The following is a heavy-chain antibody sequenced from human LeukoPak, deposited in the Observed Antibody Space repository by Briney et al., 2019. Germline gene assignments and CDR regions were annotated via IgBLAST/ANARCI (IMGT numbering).Heavy chain of an antibody. V-gene: IGHV1-8*02. CDR2: MNPNSGNT. Sequence: ASVKVSCKASGYTFTGYYMHWVRQAPGQGLEWMGWMNPNSGNTGYAQKFQGRVTMTRNTSISTAYMELSSLRSEDTAVYYCARRIRKTFDPWGQGTLVTVSS. CDR3: ARRIRKTFDP. D-gene: IGHD1-14*01. J-gene: IGHJ5*02. CDR1: GYTFTGYY.